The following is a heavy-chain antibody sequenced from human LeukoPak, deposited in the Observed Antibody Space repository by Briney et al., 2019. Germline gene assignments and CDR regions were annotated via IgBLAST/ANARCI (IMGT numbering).Heavy chain of an antibody. CDR1: GFTFSSYA. J-gene: IGHJ3*02. Sequence: PGGSLRLSCAASGFTFSSYAISWVRQAPGKGLEWVSAISGSGGSTYYADSVKGRFTISRDNSKNTLYLQMNSLRAEDTAVYYCAKDPSMIVVVMGAFDIWGQGTMVTVSS. D-gene: IGHD3-22*01. CDR2: ISGSGGST. V-gene: IGHV3-23*01. CDR3: AKDPSMIVVVMGAFDI.